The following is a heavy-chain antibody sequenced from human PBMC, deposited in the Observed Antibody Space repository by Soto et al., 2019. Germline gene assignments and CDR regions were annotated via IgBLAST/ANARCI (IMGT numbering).Heavy chain of an antibody. CDR1: GGTFNSYA. CDR2: IIPIFGTA. CDR3: ARAPHDSSGWYVSDY. Sequence: SVKVSCKASGGTFNSYAISWVRQAPGQGLEWMGGIIPIFGTANYAQKFQGRVTITADESTSTAYMELSSLRSEDTAVYYCARAPHDSSGWYVSDYWGQGTLVTVSS. D-gene: IGHD6-19*01. V-gene: IGHV1-69*13. J-gene: IGHJ4*02.